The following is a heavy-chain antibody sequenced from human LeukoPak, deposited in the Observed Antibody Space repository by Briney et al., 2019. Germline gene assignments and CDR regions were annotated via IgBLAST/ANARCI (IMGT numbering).Heavy chain of an antibody. CDR1: EYIFTNYW. CDR2: IYPGDSDT. CDR3: ARRNVRACFDY. Sequence: GESLNISCKGSEYIFTNYWLAWVRQMPGKGLEWMGIIYPGDSDTRDSPSFHSQVIISADNSISTPYVQWSRLKASTTAMYCGARRNVRACFDYWGEGGLVTVS. J-gene: IGHJ4*02. V-gene: IGHV5-51*01.